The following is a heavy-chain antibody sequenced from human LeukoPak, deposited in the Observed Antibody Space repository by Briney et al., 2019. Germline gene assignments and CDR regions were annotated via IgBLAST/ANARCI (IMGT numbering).Heavy chain of an antibody. Sequence: SETLSLTCTVSGGSVSFDYWSWIRQPPGKGLEWVGSIHHSGSSNYNSSLKSRVTVSLDTSKNQFSLRLSSVTVADTAVYYCTRENGDYAYDHWGQGTLVTVSS. V-gene: IGHV4-59*02. CDR3: TRENGDYAYDH. CDR1: GGSVSFDY. D-gene: IGHD4-17*01. CDR2: IHHSGSS. J-gene: IGHJ4*02.